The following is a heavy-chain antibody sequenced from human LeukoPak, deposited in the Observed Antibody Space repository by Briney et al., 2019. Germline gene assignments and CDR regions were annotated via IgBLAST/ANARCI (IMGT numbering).Heavy chain of an antibody. D-gene: IGHD3-22*01. Sequence: PGGSLRLSCTASGFTFGDYAMSWVRQAPGKGLEWVGFIRSKAYGGTTEYAASVKGRFTISRDDSKSIAYLQMNSLKTEDTAVYYCAKGERYYYDTSGYYVVYWGQGTLVTVSS. V-gene: IGHV3-49*04. CDR2: IRSKAYGGTT. CDR1: GFTFGDYA. J-gene: IGHJ4*02. CDR3: AKGERYYYDTSGYYVVY.